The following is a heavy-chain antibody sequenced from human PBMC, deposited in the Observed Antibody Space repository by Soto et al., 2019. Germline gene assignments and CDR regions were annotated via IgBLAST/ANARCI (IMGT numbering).Heavy chain of an antibody. Sequence: QVQLVESGGGLVKPGGSLRLSCADSELIFSYYYMNWIRQARGKGLEWVAVISYSGSYTNYADSVKGRFSVSRDNTKSALYLTIKSLRIEDTALYYCAAGQDCNRGSSFDFDYWGQGTRVTVSS. CDR2: ISYSGSYT. V-gene: IGHV3-11*06. D-gene: IGHD2-15*01. CDR1: ELIFSYYY. CDR3: AAGQDCNRGSSFDFDY. J-gene: IGHJ4*02.